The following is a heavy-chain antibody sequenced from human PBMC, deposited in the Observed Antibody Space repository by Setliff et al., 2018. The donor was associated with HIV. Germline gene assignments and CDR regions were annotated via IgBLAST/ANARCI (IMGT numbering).Heavy chain of an antibody. Sequence: SETLSLTCTVSGDTDFYWSWIQQSPGKGLEWIGYIHASGKANYNPTLKSRVTISLDTSKMQFSLRLTSVTAADTAVYYCATLDPSGGNFLAYWGQGTLVTVSS. J-gene: IGHJ4*02. CDR2: IHASGKA. CDR1: GDTDFY. V-gene: IGHV4-4*09. D-gene: IGHD2-21*02. CDR3: ATLDPSGGNFLAY.